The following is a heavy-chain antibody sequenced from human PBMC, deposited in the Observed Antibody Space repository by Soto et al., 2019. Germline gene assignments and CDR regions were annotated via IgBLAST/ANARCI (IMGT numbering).Heavy chain of an antibody. CDR2: ISGSGGSK. CDR3: AKSVWGSYTSNWFDP. V-gene: IGHV3-23*01. J-gene: IGHJ5*02. CDR1: GFTFSSYA. D-gene: IGHD3-16*01. Sequence: PGGSLRLSCAASGFTFSSYAMSWGRQAPGKGLEWVSAISGSGGSKYDADSVKGRFTISRDNSKNTLYLQMNGLRAEDTAVYYCAKSVWGSYTSNWFDPWGQGTLVTVSS.